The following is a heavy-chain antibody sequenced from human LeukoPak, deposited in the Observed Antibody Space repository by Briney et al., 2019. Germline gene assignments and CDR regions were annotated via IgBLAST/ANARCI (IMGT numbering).Heavy chain of an antibody. Sequence: ASVKVSCKASGYTFTGYGINWVRQATGQGLEWMGWMNPNSGNTGYAQKFQGRVAITRNASISTAYMELSSLRSEDTAVYYCARGVEQLVDDAFDIWGQGTMVTVSS. J-gene: IGHJ3*02. CDR1: GYTFTGYG. D-gene: IGHD6-6*01. V-gene: IGHV1-8*03. CDR2: MNPNSGNT. CDR3: ARGVEQLVDDAFDI.